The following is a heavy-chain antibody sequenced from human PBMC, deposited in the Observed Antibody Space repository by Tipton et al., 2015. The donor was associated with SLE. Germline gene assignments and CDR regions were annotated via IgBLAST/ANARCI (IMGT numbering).Heavy chain of an antibody. V-gene: IGHV4-4*07. CDR3: AREERWGDKDFYYGMDV. CDR2: IYNSGST. CDR1: GGSISDYY. D-gene: IGHD3-16*01. J-gene: IGHJ6*02. Sequence: TLSLTCTVSGGSISDYYWSWIRQPPGKGLEWIGRIYNSGSTNYNPSLKSRVTMSVDTSKNQFSLKLSSVTAADTAVYYCAREERWGDKDFYYGMDVWGQGTTVTVSS.